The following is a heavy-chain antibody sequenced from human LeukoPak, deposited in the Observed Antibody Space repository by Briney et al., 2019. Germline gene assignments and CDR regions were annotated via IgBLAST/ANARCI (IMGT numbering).Heavy chain of an antibody. V-gene: IGHV3-66*02. D-gene: IGHD6-6*01. J-gene: IGHJ4*02. CDR1: GFTVSTNY. Sequence: PGGSLRLSCAASGFTVSTNYMTWVRPAPGKGLEWVSVIYSGGSTFYADSVKGRFTISRDNSKNTLYLQMNSLRAEDTAVYYCARASIAASGYYFDYWGQGTLVTVSS. CDR3: ARASIAASGYYFDY. CDR2: IYSGGST.